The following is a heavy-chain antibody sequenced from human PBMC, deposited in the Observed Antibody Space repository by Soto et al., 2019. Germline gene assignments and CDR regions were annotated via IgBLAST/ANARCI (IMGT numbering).Heavy chain of an antibody. CDR2: IYYNGDT. J-gene: IGHJ4*02. V-gene: IGHV4-31*03. CDR1: GGPFPSGGYY. Sequence: PSETLSLTCSVSGGPFPSGGYYWSWIRQEPGKGLEWIGYIYYNGDTSYNPSLRSRVTISADTSKTQFSLRLRSVTSADTAVYYCARGDSRVSSVFDYWGQGMLVTVSS. D-gene: IGHD3-16*01. CDR3: ARGDSRVSSVFDY.